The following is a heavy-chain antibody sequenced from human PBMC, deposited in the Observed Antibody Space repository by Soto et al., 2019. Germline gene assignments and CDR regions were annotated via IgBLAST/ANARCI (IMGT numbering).Heavy chain of an antibody. D-gene: IGHD3-22*01. CDR3: ATSPYYYDSSGYLYDPDSRYAFDI. V-gene: IGHV4-31*03. Sequence: SETLSLTCTVSGGSISSGGYYWSWIRQHPGKGLEWIGYIYYSGSTYYNPSLKSRVTISVDTSKNQFCLKLSSVTAADTAVYYCATSPYYYDSSGYLYDPDSRYAFDIWGQGTMVTVS. CDR2: IYYSGST. CDR1: GGSISSGGYY. J-gene: IGHJ3*02.